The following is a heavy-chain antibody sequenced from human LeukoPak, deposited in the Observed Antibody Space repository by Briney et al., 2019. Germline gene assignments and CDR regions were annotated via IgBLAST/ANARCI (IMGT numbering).Heavy chain of an antibody. D-gene: IGHD1-20*01. CDR3: ARDGITGAYFDY. CDR2: ISYDGSNK. V-gene: IGHV3-30*19. J-gene: IGHJ4*02. CDR1: GFTFSSYG. Sequence: GGSLRLSCAASGFTFSSYGMHWVRQAPGKGLEWVAVISYDGSNKYYADSVKGRFTISRDNSKSTLYLQMNSQRAEDTAVYYCARDGITGAYFDYWGQGTLVTVSS.